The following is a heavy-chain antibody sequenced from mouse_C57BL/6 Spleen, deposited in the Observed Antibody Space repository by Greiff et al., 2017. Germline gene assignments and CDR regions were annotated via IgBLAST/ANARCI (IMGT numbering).Heavy chain of an antibody. CDR1: GFTFSSYA. Sequence: EVTVVESGGGLVKPGGSLKLSCAASGFTFSSYAMSWVRQTPEKRLEWVATISDGGSYTYYPDNVKGRFTISRDNAKNNLYLQMSHLKSEDTAMYYCARDLVAMDYWGQGTSVTVSS. CDR3: ARDLVAMDY. CDR2: ISDGGSYT. V-gene: IGHV5-4*01. J-gene: IGHJ4*01. D-gene: IGHD6-2*01.